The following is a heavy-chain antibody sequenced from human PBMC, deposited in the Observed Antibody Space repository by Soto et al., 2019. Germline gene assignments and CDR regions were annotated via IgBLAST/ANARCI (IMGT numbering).Heavy chain of an antibody. CDR1: GFTFDDYA. V-gene: IGHV3-9*01. D-gene: IGHD6-13*01. CDR2: ISWNSGSI. Sequence: PGGSLRLSCAASGFTFDDYAMHWVRQAPGKGLEWVSGISWNSGSIGYADSVKGRFTISRDNAKNSLYLQMNSLRAEDTALYYCEKDRSNSGESIAYWGQETLVTVSS. J-gene: IGHJ4*02. CDR3: EKDRSNSGESIAY.